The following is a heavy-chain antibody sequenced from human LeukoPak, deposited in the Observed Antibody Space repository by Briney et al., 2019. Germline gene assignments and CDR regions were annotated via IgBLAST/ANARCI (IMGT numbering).Heavy chain of an antibody. Sequence: GGSLRLSCAASGFTFSDYYMSWIRQAPGKGLEWVSYISSSGSTIYYADSVKGRFTISRDNAKNSLYLQMNSLRAEDTAVYYCAKAEYSSGWYEAKGIDYWGQGTLVTVSS. J-gene: IGHJ4*02. D-gene: IGHD6-19*01. V-gene: IGHV3-11*04. CDR1: GFTFSDYY. CDR3: AKAEYSSGWYEAKGIDY. CDR2: ISSSGSTI.